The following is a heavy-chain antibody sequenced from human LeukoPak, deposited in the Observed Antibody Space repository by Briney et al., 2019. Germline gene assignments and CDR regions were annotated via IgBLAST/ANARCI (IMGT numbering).Heavy chain of an antibody. Sequence: GGSLRLSCAASGFTVSSNYMSWVRQAPGKGLEWVSVIYSGGSTYCADSVKGRFTISRDNSKNTLYLQMNSLRAEDTAVYYCARAQKDDFWSGYYKYYFDYWGQGTLVTVSS. D-gene: IGHD3-3*01. CDR1: GFTVSSNY. CDR3: ARAQKDDFWSGYYKYYFDY. J-gene: IGHJ4*02. CDR2: IYSGGST. V-gene: IGHV3-53*01.